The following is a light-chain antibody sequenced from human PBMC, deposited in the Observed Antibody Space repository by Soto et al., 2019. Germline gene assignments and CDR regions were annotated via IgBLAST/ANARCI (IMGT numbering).Light chain of an antibody. CDR2: AAS. CDR3: QHRNERPFT. J-gene: IGKJ3*01. Sequence: EIVLTQSPGTLSLSPGERATLSCRAGQSIDSKLAWYQQRPGQAPRLLIYAASTRATGIPARFSGSGSGTEFTLTISSLEPEDSAVYYCQHRNERPFTFGPGTKVDI. V-gene: IGKV3-11*01. CDR1: QSIDSK.